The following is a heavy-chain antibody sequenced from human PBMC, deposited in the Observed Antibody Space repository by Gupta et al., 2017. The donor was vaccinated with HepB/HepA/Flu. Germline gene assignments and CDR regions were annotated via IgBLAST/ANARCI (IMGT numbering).Heavy chain of an antibody. CDR1: GFRFSDYE. CDR2: ISSNSDTR. V-gene: IGHV3-48*03. CDR3: TRGGAIPDF. J-gene: IGHJ4*02. D-gene: IGHD1-26*01. Sequence: EEQLVESGGGLVQPGGSLRLSCTASGFRFSDYERNWIRQTPGKGLEWVSYISSNSDTRLYADSVKGRFIISRDKAKNSLYLQMNNVRVEDTAVYHCTRGGAIPDFWGQGTLVAVSS.